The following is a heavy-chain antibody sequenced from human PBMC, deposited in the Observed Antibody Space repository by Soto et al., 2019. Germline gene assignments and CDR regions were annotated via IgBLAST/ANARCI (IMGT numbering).Heavy chain of an antibody. J-gene: IGHJ4*02. CDR1: GFTFSRYS. CDR2: ISGSSSYI. CDR3: ARDFRNYDFWSGYYDY. Sequence: EVQLVESGGGLVKPGGSLRLSCAASGFTFSRYSMNWVRQAPGKGLVWVSSISGSSSYIYYADSVKGRFTISRDNAKNSLYLQMNSLRAEDTAVYYCARDFRNYDFWSGYYDYWGQGTLVTVSS. D-gene: IGHD3-3*01. V-gene: IGHV3-21*01.